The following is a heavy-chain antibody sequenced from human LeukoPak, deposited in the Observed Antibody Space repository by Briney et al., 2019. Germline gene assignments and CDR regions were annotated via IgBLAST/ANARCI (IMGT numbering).Heavy chain of an antibody. CDR2: IYYSGSS. V-gene: IGHV4-59*01. CDR3: ARAACSGWPRGIFDS. J-gene: IGHJ4*02. Sequence: SETLSLTCTVSRGSISTYYWNWIREAPGKELEWIGYIYYSGSSYRNPSLEGRVTMSVDTSKNQFSLNLNSVTAAHTAVYYFARAACSGWPRGIFDSWGQGTLVTVSS. CDR1: RGSISTYY. D-gene: IGHD6-19*01.